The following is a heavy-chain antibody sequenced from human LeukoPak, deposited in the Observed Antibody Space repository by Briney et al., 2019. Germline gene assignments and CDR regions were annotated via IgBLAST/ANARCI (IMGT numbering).Heavy chain of an antibody. Sequence: SQTLSLTCTVSGYSISSGYYWGWIRQPPGKGLEWIGSIYHSGSTYYNPSLKSRVTISVDTSKNQFSLKLSSVTAADTAVYYCARGPRITIFGVVIRGRIFDYWGQGTLVTVSS. CDR3: ARGPRITIFGVVIRGRIFDY. V-gene: IGHV4-38-2*02. CDR2: IYHSGST. D-gene: IGHD3-3*01. CDR1: GYSISSGYY. J-gene: IGHJ4*02.